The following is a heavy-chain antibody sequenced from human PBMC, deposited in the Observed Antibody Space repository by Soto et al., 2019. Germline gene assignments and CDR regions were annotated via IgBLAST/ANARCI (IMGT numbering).Heavy chain of an antibody. Sequence: ASVKVSCKVPGDTLTDLSMHWVRQAPGKGLEWMGGFDPEDGETIYAQKFQGRVTMTEDTSTDTAYMELSSLRSEDTAVYYCATLFGELLIFDYWGQGTLVTVSS. D-gene: IGHD3-10*02. J-gene: IGHJ4*02. CDR2: FDPEDGET. CDR1: GDTLTDLS. CDR3: ATLFGELLIFDY. V-gene: IGHV1-24*01.